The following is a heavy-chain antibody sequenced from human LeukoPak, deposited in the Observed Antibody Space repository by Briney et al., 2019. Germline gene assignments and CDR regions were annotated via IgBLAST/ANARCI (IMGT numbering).Heavy chain of an antibody. CDR3: ATIIWSRVYYYGMDV. D-gene: IGHD3-10*01. Sequence: PGGSLRLRCAASGFTVSSNYMSWVRQAPGKGLEWVSVIYSGGSTYYADSVKGRFTISRDNSKNTLYLQMNSLRAEDTAVYYCATIIWSRVYYYGMDVWGQGTTVTVSS. V-gene: IGHV3-53*01. CDR1: GFTVSSNY. J-gene: IGHJ6*02. CDR2: IYSGGST.